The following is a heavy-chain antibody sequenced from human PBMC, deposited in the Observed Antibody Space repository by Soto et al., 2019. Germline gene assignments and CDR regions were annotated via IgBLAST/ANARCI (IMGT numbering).Heavy chain of an antibody. Sequence: QVQLVQSGAEVKKPGSSVKFSCKASGGTFSSYAISWVRQAPGQGLEWMGRIIPIFGTANYAQKFQGRVTITADESTSTAYMELSRVRAEDTAVYYCARFGLTIGGAGRGENYYYYGMDGWGQGTTVTVSS. CDR3: ARFGLTIGGAGRGENYYYYGMDG. J-gene: IGHJ6*02. CDR2: IIPIFGTA. CDR1: GGTFSSYA. V-gene: IGHV1-69*18. D-gene: IGHD6-13*01.